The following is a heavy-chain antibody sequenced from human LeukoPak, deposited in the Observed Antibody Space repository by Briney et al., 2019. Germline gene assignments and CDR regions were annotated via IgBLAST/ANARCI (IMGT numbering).Heavy chain of an antibody. CDR2: INPNSGGT. J-gene: IGHJ4*02. CDR1: GYTFTGYY. D-gene: IGHD3-9*01. V-gene: IGHV1-2*04. Sequence: ASVKVSCKASGYTFTGYYMRWVRQAPGQGLEWMGWINPNSGGTNYAQKFQGWVTMTRDTSISTAYMELSRLRSDDTAVYYCARGGLRYFDWLLYEGGYYFDYWGQGTLVTVSS. CDR3: ARGGLRYFDWLLYEGGYYFDY.